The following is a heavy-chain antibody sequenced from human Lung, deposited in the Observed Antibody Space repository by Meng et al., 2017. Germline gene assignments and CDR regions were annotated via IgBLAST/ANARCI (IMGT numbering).Heavy chain of an antibody. V-gene: IGHV3-9*01. J-gene: IGHJ4*02. Sequence: GGSLRLSCAASGFTFDDYAMHWVRQAPGKGLEWVSGISWNSGSIGYADSVKGRFTISRDNAKNSLYLQMNSVRAEDTALYYCHAKGWEGALDYWGQGTLVTVSS. CDR3: HAKGWEGALDY. D-gene: IGHD1-26*01. CDR1: GFTFDDYA. CDR2: ISWNSGSI.